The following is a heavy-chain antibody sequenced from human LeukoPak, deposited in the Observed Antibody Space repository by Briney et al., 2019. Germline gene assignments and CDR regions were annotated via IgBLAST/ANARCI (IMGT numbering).Heavy chain of an antibody. CDR1: GFTFSRHW. CDR2: MNQDGSAI. Sequence: PGGSPRLSCAASGFTFSRHWMSWVRQAPGKGLERVAHMNQDGSAIYSIDSVKGRFTISRDNDKNSLYLQMTGLTVADTAVYYCARTVPGYPDDYFDYWGQGTLVTVSS. J-gene: IGHJ4*02. CDR3: ARTVPGYPDDYFDY. D-gene: IGHD6-19*01. V-gene: IGHV3-7*01.